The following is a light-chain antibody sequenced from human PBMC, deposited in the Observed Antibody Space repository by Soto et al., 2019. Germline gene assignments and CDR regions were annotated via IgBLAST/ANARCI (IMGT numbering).Light chain of an antibody. Sequence: QSALTQPRSVSGSPGQSVTISCTGTSSDVGGYNYVSWYQQHPVKAPKLMIYDVSKRPSGVPDRFSGSKSGNTASLTISGLQAEDVADYYCCSYAGSFVVFGGGTQLTVL. CDR2: DVS. CDR3: CSYAGSFVV. CDR1: SSDVGGYNY. V-gene: IGLV2-11*01. J-gene: IGLJ2*01.